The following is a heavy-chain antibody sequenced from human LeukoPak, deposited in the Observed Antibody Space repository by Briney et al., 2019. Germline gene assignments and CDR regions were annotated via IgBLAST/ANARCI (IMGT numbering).Heavy chain of an antibody. CDR3: ARGHIVGAAFDY. V-gene: IGHV3-66*01. J-gene: IGHJ4*02. D-gene: IGHD1-26*01. CDR1: GFTFSSYS. CDR2: IYSGGST. Sequence: GGSLRLSCAASGFTFSSYSMNWVRQAPGKGLEWVSVIYSGGSTYYADSVKSRFTISRDNSKNTLYLQMNSLRAEDTAVYYCARGHIVGAAFDYWGQGTLVTVPS.